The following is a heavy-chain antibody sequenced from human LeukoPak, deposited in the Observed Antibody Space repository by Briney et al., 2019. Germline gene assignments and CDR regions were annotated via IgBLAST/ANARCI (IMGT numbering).Heavy chain of an antibody. CDR1: GYTFTGYH. D-gene: IGHD6-19*01. J-gene: IGHJ5*02. CDR3: ARSGWYSDNWFDP. V-gene: IGHV1-2*02. Sequence: ASVQDSCQASGYTFTGYHMHWVRQPAGQGLEGMGWINTNSGGTNYAQKFQGRVTMTRDRYISTAYMELSRLRSDDTAVYYCARSGWYSDNWFDPWGQGTLVTVSS. CDR2: INTNSGGT.